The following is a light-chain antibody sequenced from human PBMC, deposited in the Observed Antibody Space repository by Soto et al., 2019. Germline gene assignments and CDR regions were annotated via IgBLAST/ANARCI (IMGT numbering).Light chain of an antibody. J-gene: IGLJ1*01. CDR1: STDIGAYNY. CDR3: NTYTTTSKRV. Sequence: QSVLTHPASGFGSPGQSITLSCTGTSTDIGAYNYVSWCQQRPGKAPKVLIYAVPNRPSVVTNRVSGSKSGNYASLTNFRLQTEVEANYYWNTYTTTSKRVFGCGPK. CDR2: AVP. V-gene: IGLV2-14*01.